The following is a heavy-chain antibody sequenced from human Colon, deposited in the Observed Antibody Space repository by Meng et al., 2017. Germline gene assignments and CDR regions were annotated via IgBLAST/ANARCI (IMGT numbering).Heavy chain of an antibody. CDR1: GFTFGGYS. V-gene: IGHV3-21*01. D-gene: IGHD4-23*01. J-gene: IGHJ4*02. CDR2: ISSRSSYK. CDR3: AGDDDGGDSRTIDY. Sequence: WGSLRLSCVASGFTFGGYSMNWVRQAPGKGLEWVSHISSRSSYKYYSDSVRGRFTISRDNAKNSLYLQRTGLTAEYTAVYYCAGDDDGGDSRTIDYWGQGTLVTVSS.